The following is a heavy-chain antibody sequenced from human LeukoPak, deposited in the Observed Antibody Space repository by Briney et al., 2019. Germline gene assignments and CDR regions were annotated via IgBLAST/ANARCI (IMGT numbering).Heavy chain of an antibody. D-gene: IGHD5-12*01. CDR1: GYTFTGYY. Sequence: ASVKVPCKASGYTFTGYYMHWVRQAPGQGLEWMGWINPNSGGTSYAQKFQGRVTMTRDMSTSTVYMELSSLRSEDTAVYYCARGIDIVATDDAFDIWGQGTMVTVSS. J-gene: IGHJ3*02. CDR2: INPNSGGT. CDR3: ARGIDIVATDDAFDI. V-gene: IGHV1-2*02.